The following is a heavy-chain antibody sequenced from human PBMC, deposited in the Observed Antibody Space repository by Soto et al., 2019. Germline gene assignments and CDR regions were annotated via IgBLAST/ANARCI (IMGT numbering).Heavy chain of an antibody. CDR3: ARRESAYYGMDV. CDR2: IYPGDSTT. CDR1: GYSFINYW. D-gene: IGHD3-3*01. J-gene: IGHJ6*02. V-gene: IGHV5-51*01. Sequence: GESLKISCKGSGYSFINYWIGWVRQMPGKGLEWMGIIYPGDSTTKYSPSFQGQVIISADKSISTAYLQWSSLKASDTAMYYCARRESAYYGMDVWGQGTTVTVSS.